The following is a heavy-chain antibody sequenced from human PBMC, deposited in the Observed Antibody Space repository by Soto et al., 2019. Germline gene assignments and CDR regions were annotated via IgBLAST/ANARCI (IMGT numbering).Heavy chain of an antibody. CDR2: IIPIFGTA. V-gene: IGHV1-69*06. CDR1: GGTFSSYA. Sequence: QVQLVQSGAEVKKPGSSVKVSCKASGGTFSSYAISWVRQAPGQGLEWMVGIIPIFGTANYAQKFQGRVTITEDKAKSTAYMERSSVRSEDTAVSYCEREGICSTCCYKVRYYYGMAVWGQGTTVTVFS. J-gene: IGHJ6*02. CDR3: EREGICSTCCYKVRYYYGMAV. D-gene: IGHD2-2*02.